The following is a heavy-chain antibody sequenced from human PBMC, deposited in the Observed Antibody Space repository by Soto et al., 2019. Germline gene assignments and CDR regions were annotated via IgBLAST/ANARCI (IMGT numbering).Heavy chain of an antibody. V-gene: IGHV4-39*01. CDR2: IYHTGNA. D-gene: IGHD3-22*01. CDR1: GGSVSSGTYY. Sequence: SETLSLTCSVSGGSVSSGTYYWAWIRQPPGEGLEWIGSIYHTGNAYYNPSLKSRVTISVDTSKNQFSLKLTSVTAADAALYYCARDFFDSSDYTTNWFDPWGQGTLDTVSS. CDR3: ARDFFDSSDYTTNWFDP. J-gene: IGHJ5*02.